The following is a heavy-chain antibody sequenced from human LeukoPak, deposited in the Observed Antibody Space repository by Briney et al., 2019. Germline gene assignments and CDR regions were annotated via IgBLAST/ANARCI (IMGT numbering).Heavy chain of an antibody. CDR1: GGTFSSYA. CDR3: ARGRLELTWFDP. CDR2: IIPIFGTA. V-gene: IGHV1-69*06. J-gene: IGHJ5*02. D-gene: IGHD1-7*01. Sequence: SVKVSCKAPGGTFSSYAISWVRQAPGQGLEWMGGIIPIFGTANYAQKFQGRVTITADKTTSTAYMGLSSLRSEDTAVYYCARGRLELTWFDPWGQGTLVTVSS.